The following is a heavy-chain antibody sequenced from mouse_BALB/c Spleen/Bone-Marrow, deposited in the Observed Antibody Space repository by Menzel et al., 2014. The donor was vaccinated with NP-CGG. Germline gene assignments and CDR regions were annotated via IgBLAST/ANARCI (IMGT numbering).Heavy chain of an antibody. J-gene: IGHJ4*01. CDR1: GFNIKDTY. CDR3: ATLTTVVDAMDY. Sequence: VQLQQSGAELVKPGASVKLSCTASGFNIKDTYMHWVKQRPEQGLEWIGRIDPANGNTKYDPKFQGKATITADTSSNTAYLQLSRLTSEDTAVYYCATLTTVVDAMDYWGQGTSVTVSS. V-gene: IGHV14-3*02. D-gene: IGHD1-1*01. CDR2: IDPANGNT.